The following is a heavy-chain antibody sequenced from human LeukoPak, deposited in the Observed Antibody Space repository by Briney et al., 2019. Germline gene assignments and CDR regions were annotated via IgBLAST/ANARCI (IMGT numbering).Heavy chain of an antibody. CDR3: ARSSSGTSSIDS. D-gene: IGHD1-26*01. CDR2: VSYSGST. V-gene: IGHV4-59*01. J-gene: IGHJ4*02. CDR1: DGSISSYS. Sequence: SETLSLTCTVSDGSISSYSRSWIRQPPGKGLEWIGYVSYSGSTYYGPSLKSRVTMSLDTSKNQFSLKLSSVTAADTAMFFCARSSSGTSSIDSWGQGALVTVSS.